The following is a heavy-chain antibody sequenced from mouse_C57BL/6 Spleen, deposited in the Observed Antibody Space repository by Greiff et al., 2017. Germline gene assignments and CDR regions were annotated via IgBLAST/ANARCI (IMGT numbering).Heavy chain of an antibody. CDR2: IWSDGST. V-gene: IGHV2-6-1*01. CDR1: GFSLTSYG. J-gene: IGHJ1*03. D-gene: IGHD2-3*01. Sequence: QVQLQQSGPGLVAPSQSLSITCTVSGFSLTSYGVHWVRQPPGKGLEWLVVIWSDGSTTYNSALKSRLSISKDNSKSQVFLKMNSLQTDDTAMYYCARHGNDGYYGDFDVWGTGTTVTVSS. CDR3: ARHGNDGYYGDFDV.